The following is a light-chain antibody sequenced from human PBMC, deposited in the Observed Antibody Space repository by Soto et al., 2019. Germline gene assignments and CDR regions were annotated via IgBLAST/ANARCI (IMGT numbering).Light chain of an antibody. CDR1: SSNIGSNN. V-gene: IGLV1-44*01. J-gene: IGLJ2*01. Sequence: QSVLTQPPSGSGTPGQRVTISCSGSSSNIGSNNVNWYQQFPGTAPKLLIYFNNHRPSGVPDRFSGSKSGTSASLDISGLQSEDEADYYCATWDDSLSGPRVLFGGGTKLTVL. CDR3: ATWDDSLSGPRVL. CDR2: FNN.